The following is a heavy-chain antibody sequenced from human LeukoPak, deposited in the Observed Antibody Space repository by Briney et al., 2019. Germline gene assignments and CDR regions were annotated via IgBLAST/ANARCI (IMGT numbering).Heavy chain of an antibody. D-gene: IGHD3-10*01. V-gene: IGHV1-8*01. Sequence: ASVKVSCKASGYTFTSYDINWVRQATGQGPEWMGWMNPNSGNTGYAQKFQGRVTMTRNTSISTAYMELSSLRSEDTAVYYCARARSGSYYNNWFDPWGQGTLVTVSS. J-gene: IGHJ5*02. CDR3: ARARSGSYYNNWFDP. CDR1: GYTFTSYD. CDR2: MNPNSGNT.